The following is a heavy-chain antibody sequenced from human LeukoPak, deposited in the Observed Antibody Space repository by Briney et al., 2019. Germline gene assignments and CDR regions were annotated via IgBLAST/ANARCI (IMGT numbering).Heavy chain of an antibody. V-gene: IGHV4-31*03. CDR2: IYYSGST. J-gene: IGHJ4*02. D-gene: IGHD2-15*01. Sequence: SGTLSLTCTVSGGSISSGGYYWSWIRQHPGKGLEWIGYIYYSGSTYYNPSLKSRVTISVDTSKNQFSLKLSSVTAADTAVYYCARSRDWCSGGSCLIDYWGQGTLVTVSS. CDR3: ARSRDWCSGGSCLIDY. CDR1: GGSISSGGYY.